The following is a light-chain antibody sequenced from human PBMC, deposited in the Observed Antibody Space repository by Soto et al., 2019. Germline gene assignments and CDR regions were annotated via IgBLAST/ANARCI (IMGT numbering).Light chain of an antibody. CDR1: QSVAYTY. CDR3: QQYGTSPFT. CDR2: GAS. Sequence: EIVLTQSPATLSLSPGERATLSCRASQSVAYTYLAWFQQKPGQAPRLFIYGASNRETGIPDRFSGSGAGTEFTRTISRLEPGDFAVDYCQQYGTSPFTFGPGTKVDIK. J-gene: IGKJ3*01. V-gene: IGKV3-20*01.